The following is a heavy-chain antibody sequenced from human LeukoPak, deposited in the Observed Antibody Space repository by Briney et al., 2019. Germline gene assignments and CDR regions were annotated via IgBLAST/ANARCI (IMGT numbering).Heavy chain of an antibody. D-gene: IGHD4-11*01. CDR1: GGSISSGSYY. Sequence: SETLSLTCTVSGGSISSGSYYWSWIRQPAGKGLEWIGRIYTSGSTNYNPSLKSRVTISVDTSKNQFSLKLSSVTAADTAVYYCASVSATVTTFYYYYYMDVWGKGTTVTVSS. V-gene: IGHV4-61*02. J-gene: IGHJ6*03. CDR3: ASVSATVTTFYYYYYMDV. CDR2: IYTSGST.